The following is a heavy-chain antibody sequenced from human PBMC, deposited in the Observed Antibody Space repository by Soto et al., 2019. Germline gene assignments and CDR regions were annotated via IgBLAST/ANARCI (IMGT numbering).Heavy chain of an antibody. J-gene: IGHJ4*02. Sequence: QVQLQESGPGLVKPSGTLSLTCVVSGASISSNNWWSWVRQPPGKGLEWIGEIYHSGTTSYNPSLKSRVTMSVDKSKNQFSLKVTSVTAADTAVYFCAKDGSGHPYYSDNWGQGTLVTFSS. V-gene: IGHV4-4*02. CDR2: IYHSGTT. D-gene: IGHD2-15*01. CDR1: GASISSNNW. CDR3: AKDGSGHPYYSDN.